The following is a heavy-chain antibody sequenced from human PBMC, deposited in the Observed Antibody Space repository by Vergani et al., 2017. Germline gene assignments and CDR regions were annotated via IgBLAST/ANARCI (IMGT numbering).Heavy chain of an antibody. CDR3: ARAVVVVPAAIHYYYYYMDV. J-gene: IGHJ6*03. D-gene: IGHD2-2*01. CDR2: ISAYNGNT. Sequence: QVQLVQSGAEVKKPGASVKVSCKASGYTFTSYGISWVRQAPGQGLEWMGWISAYNGNTNYAQKLQGRVTMTTDTSTSTAYMELRSLSSDDTALYYCARAVVVVPAAIHYYYYYMDVWGKGTTVTVSS. V-gene: IGHV1-18*04. CDR1: GYTFTSYG.